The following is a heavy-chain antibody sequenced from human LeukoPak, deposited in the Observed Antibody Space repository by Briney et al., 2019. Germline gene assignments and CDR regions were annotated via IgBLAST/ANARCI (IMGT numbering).Heavy chain of an antibody. CDR1: GRSVSSGSYY. J-gene: IGHJ4*02. Sequence: SETLPLTCTVSGRSVSSGSYYWSWIRQPPGKGLEWIGYIYYSGSTNYNPSLKSRVTISVDTSKNQFSLKLSSVTAADTAVYYCARDRTDGDSDYWGQGTLVTVSS. CDR3: ARDRTDGDSDY. CDR2: IYYSGST. V-gene: IGHV4-61*01. D-gene: IGHD4-17*01.